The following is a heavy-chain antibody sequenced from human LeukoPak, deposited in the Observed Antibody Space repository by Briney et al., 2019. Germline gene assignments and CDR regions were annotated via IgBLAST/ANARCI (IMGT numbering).Heavy chain of an antibody. CDR3: AREELRFLEWLPSDI. Sequence: PGGSLRHSCAASGFTFSSYSMNWVRQAPGKGLEWDSYISSSSSIIFYAGSVKGRFTISRDNAKNSLYLQMNSLSAEDTAVYYCAREELRFLEWLPSDIWGQGTMVTVSS. D-gene: IGHD3-3*01. V-gene: IGHV3-48*04. CDR2: ISSSSSII. J-gene: IGHJ3*02. CDR1: GFTFSSYS.